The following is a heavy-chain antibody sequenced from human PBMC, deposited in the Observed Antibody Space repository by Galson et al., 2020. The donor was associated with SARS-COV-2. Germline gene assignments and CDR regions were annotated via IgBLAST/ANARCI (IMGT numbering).Heavy chain of an antibody. Sequence: HGESLKISCKGSGYSFTSYWISWVRQMPGKGLEWMGRIDPSDSYTNYSPSFQGHVTISADKSISTAYLQWSSLKASDTAMYYCARHSTDSWIQLWLLNWFDPWGQGTLVTVSS. D-gene: IGHD5-18*01. J-gene: IGHJ5*02. CDR1: GYSFTSYW. V-gene: IGHV5-10-1*01. CDR3: ARHSTDSWIQLWLLNWFDP. CDR2: IDPSDSYT.